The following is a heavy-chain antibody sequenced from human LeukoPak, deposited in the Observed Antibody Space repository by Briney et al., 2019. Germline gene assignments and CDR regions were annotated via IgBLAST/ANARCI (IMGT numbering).Heavy chain of an antibody. CDR2: LDYSGST. V-gene: IGHV4-59*08. CDR1: GASISSHY. Sequence: SETLSLTCTVSGASISSHYWTWIRQPPGKGLEWIVYLDYSGSTNYNPSLKSRLTISVDTSKNQFSLKLSSVTAADTAVYYCARAAFSPDQAILGYCSGGSCYAYAFDIWGQGTMVTVSS. CDR3: ARAAFSPDQAILGYCSGGSCYAYAFDI. J-gene: IGHJ3*02. D-gene: IGHD2-15*01.